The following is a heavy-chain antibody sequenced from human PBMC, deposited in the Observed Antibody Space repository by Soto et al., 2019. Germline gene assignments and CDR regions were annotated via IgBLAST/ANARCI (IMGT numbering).Heavy chain of an antibody. D-gene: IGHD6-13*01. Sequence: QLQLQESGPGLVKPSETLSLTCTVSGGSISSSSYYWGWIRQPPGKGLEWIGSIYYSGSTYYNPSLTSRVTISVDTSKNHFSLKLSSVTAADTAVYYCARGIHGTGWSMAVWGQGTTVTVS. CDR3: ARGIHGTGWSMAV. V-gene: IGHV4-39*02. CDR1: GGSISSSSYY. J-gene: IGHJ6*02. CDR2: IYYSGST.